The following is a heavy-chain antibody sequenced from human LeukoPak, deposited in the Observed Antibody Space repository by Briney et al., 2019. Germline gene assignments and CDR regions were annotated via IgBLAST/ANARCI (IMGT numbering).Heavy chain of an antibody. V-gene: IGHV4-59*11. D-gene: IGHD6-13*01. CDR2: IFYSGTT. J-gene: IGHJ4*02. Sequence: SETLSLTCTVSNDSISPLYWGWIRQPPGKGLEFIGYIFYSGTTNFNPSLKSRVTLSVDTSKDQFSLRLNSVTAADTAVYYCARGGSAAKYYFDSWGQGTLSPSP. CDR1: NDSISPLY. CDR3: ARGGSAAKYYFDS.